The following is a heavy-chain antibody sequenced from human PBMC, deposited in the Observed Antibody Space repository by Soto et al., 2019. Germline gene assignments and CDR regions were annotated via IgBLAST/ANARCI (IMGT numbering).Heavy chain of an antibody. D-gene: IGHD6-13*01. CDR2: IWYDGSNK. J-gene: IGHJ6*02. CDR3: ARDRKPGYSSSSYPGEMDV. CDR1: GFTFSSYG. Sequence: GGSLRLSCAASGFTFSSYGMHWVRQAPGKGLEWVAVIWYDGSNKYYADSVKGRFTISRDNSKNTLYLQMNSLRAEDTAVYYCARDRKPGYSSSSYPGEMDVWGQGTTVTVSS. V-gene: IGHV3-33*01.